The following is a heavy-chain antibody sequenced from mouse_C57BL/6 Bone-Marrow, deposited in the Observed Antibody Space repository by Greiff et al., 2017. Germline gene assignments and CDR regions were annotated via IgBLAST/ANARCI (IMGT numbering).Heavy chain of an antibody. CDR2: IDPNSGGT. CDR1: GYTFTSYW. Sequence: VQLQQPGAELVKPGASVKLSCKASGYTFTSYWMHWVKQRPGRGLEWIGRIDPNSGGTKYNEKFKSKATLTVDKPSHTAYMQLSSLTSEDSAVYYCARRNYYAMEYWGQGTSVTVSS. V-gene: IGHV1-72*01. CDR3: ARRNYYAMEY. J-gene: IGHJ4*01.